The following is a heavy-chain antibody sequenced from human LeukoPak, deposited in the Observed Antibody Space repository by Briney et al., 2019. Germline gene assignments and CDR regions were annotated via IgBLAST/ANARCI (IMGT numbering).Heavy chain of an antibody. Sequence: SETLSLTCSVSGGSITSSSYYWGWIRQPPGKGLEWIGSIFYSGSTSYNPSLKSRVTISVDTSKSQFSLKLTSVTASDTAVYYCASTTWGRVTRWYFDLWGRGTLVTVSS. D-gene: IGHD4-17*01. V-gene: IGHV4-39*01. CDR2: IFYSGST. J-gene: IGHJ2*01. CDR3: ASTTWGRVTRWYFDL. CDR1: GGSITSSSYY.